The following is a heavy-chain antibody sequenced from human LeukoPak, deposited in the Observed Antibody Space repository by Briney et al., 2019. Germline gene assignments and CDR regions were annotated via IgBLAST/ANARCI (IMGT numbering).Heavy chain of an antibody. V-gene: IGHV4-4*02. Sequence: SETLSLTCSVSIGSISSSKWWSWVRQSPVKGLEWIGEIYLYGTTNYNPSFTSRVTMSVDRSRNQFSLKLTSVTAADTAVYYCARHRWELNAFDIWGQGTMVTVSS. CDR3: ARHRWELNAFDI. CDR1: IGSISSSKW. D-gene: IGHD1-26*01. J-gene: IGHJ3*02. CDR2: IYLYGTT.